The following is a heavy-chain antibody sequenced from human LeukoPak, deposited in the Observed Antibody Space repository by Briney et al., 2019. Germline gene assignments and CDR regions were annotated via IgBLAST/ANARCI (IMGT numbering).Heavy chain of an antibody. CDR3: ARGPVSSSGFFGY. J-gene: IGHJ4*02. CDR2: IKQDGSEK. V-gene: IGHV3-7*01. D-gene: IGHD6-19*01. CDR1: GFTFSSYA. Sequence: GGSLRLSCAASGFTFSSYAMSWVRQAPGKGLEWVANIKQDGSEKYYVDSVKGRFTISRDNAKNSLYLQMNSLRAEDTAVYYCARGPVSSSGFFGYWGQGTLVTVSS.